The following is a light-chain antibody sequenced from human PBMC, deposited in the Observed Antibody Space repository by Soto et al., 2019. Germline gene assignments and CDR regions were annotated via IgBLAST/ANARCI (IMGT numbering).Light chain of an antibody. CDR2: ANI. CDR1: SSNIGAGYD. J-gene: IGLJ3*02. CDR3: QSYDSSLRAWV. V-gene: IGLV1-40*01. Sequence: QSVLTQPPSVSGAPGQRVTLSCTGSSSNIGAGYDVHWYHQVPGTAPKLLIYANINRPSGVPDRFSGSKSVTSASLSITGLQAEDEADYYCQSYDSSLRAWVFGGGTQLTVL.